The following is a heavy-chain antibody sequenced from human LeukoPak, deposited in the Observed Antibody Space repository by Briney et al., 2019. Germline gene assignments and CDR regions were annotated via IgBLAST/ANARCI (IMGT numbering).Heavy chain of an antibody. Sequence: SVKVSCKASGYTFTSYGISWVRQAPGQGLEWMGGIIPIFGKAHYAQKFQGRVTITADESTTTAYMELSSLRSEDTAMYYCARGQQGSYRRGNYFDYWGQGTLVTVSS. CDR2: IIPIFGKA. CDR3: ARGQQGSYRRGNYFDY. V-gene: IGHV1-69*13. J-gene: IGHJ4*02. CDR1: GYTFTSYG. D-gene: IGHD1-26*01.